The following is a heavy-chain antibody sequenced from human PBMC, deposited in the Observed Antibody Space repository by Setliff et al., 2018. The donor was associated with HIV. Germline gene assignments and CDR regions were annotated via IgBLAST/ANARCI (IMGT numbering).Heavy chain of an antibody. Sequence: SETLSLTCTVSGDSVNDRSYYWGWIRQPPGKGLEWIGSIYYSGSTYYNPSLKSRVTISVDTSKNQFSLKLSSVTAADTAVYYCARHRSYYNFWSGYQDAFDIWGQGTMVTVSS. CDR2: IYYSGST. CDR3: ARHRSYYNFWSGYQDAFDI. V-gene: IGHV4-39*01. D-gene: IGHD3-3*01. J-gene: IGHJ3*02. CDR1: GDSVNDRSYY.